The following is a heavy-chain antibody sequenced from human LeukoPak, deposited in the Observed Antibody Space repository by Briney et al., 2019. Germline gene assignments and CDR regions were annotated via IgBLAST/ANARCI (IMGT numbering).Heavy chain of an antibody. CDR2: IKQDGSEK. CDR1: GLTFSSYW. V-gene: IGHV3-7*01. J-gene: IGHJ4*02. Sequence: PGGSLRLSCAASGLTFSSYWMSWVRQAPGKGLEWEANIKQDGSEKYYVDSVKGRFTISRDNAKNSLYLQMNRLRAEDTAVYYRARLYYDILTGYYNFDYWGQGTLVTVSS. D-gene: IGHD3-9*01. CDR3: ARLYYDILTGYYNFDY.